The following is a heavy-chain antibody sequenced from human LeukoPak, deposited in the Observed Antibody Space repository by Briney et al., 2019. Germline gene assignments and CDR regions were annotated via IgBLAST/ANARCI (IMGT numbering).Heavy chain of an antibody. CDR3: ARDDYVWGTVSYYYYGMDV. J-gene: IGHJ6*02. Sequence: GGSLRLSCAASGFTFSSYEMNWVRQAPGKGLEWVSYISSSGNTIYYADSVKGRFTISRDNSKNTLYLQMNSLRAEDTAVYYCARDDYVWGTVSYYYYGMDVWGQGTTVTVSS. CDR2: ISSSGNTI. V-gene: IGHV3-48*03. CDR1: GFTFSSYE. D-gene: IGHD3-16*01.